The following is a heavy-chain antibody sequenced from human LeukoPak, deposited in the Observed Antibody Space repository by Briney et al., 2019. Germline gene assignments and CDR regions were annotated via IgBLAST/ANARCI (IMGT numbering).Heavy chain of an antibody. CDR1: EFTFSSHN. J-gene: IGHJ3*02. CDR2: ISRSGGSI. V-gene: IGHV3-21*01. D-gene: IGHD2-2*01. CDR3: ARSLKVSAALDVFDI. Sequence: GSLRLSCAASEFTFSSHNMNWVRPAPGKGLEWVSSISRSGGSIYYADSLKGRFTISRDNAKNSLYLQMNSLRAEDTAVYFCARSLKVSAALDVFDIWGQGTMVTVSS.